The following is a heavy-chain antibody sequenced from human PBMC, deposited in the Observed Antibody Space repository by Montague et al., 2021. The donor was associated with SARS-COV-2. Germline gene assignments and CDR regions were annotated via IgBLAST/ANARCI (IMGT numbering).Heavy chain of an antibody. CDR3: VSLWKYGSGSHYAPWDYYNYGVDV. V-gene: IGHV4-39*01. CDR2: IYYSRST. CDR1: GGSITSSSYY. D-gene: IGHD3-10*01. Sequence: SETLSLTCSVSGGSITSSSYYWGWIRQSPDKGLEWIGNIYYSRSTYYNPSLKSRVTISVDTSKYQFPLKLSSVTAADTAVYYCVSLWKYGSGSHYAPWDYYNYGVDVWGQGTTVTVSS. J-gene: IGHJ6*02.